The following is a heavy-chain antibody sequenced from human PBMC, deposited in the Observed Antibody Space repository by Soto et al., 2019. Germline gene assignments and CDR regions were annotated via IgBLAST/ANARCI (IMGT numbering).Heavy chain of an antibody. V-gene: IGHV1-24*01. CDR3: ATGFPQWELLQY. CDR2: FDPEEGNT. J-gene: IGHJ4*02. CDR1: GYTLSELF. D-gene: IGHD1-26*01. Sequence: QVQLVQSGAEVKKPGASVKVSCKVSGYTLSELFVHWVRQAPGKGLEWLGGFDPEEGNTIYAQNFRGRVTMTDDTSTDTAHTELSSLRSDDTAVYYCATGFPQWELLQYWGQGTLLTVSS.